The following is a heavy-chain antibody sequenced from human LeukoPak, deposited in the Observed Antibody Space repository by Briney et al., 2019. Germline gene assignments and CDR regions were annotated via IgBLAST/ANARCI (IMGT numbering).Heavy chain of an antibody. CDR3: ARRGSGSYYFNWFDP. CDR1: GYTFTSYD. Sequence: ASVKVSCKASGYTFTSYDINWVRQATGQGLEWMGWMNPNSGNTGYAQKFQGRVTMTRNTSISTAYMELSSLRSEDTAVYYCARRGSGSYYFNWFDPWGQGTLVTVSS. D-gene: IGHD3-10*01. CDR2: MNPNSGNT. J-gene: IGHJ5*02. V-gene: IGHV1-8*01.